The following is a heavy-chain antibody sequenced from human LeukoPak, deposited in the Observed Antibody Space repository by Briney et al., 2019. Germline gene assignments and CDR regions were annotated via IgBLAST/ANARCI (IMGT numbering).Heavy chain of an antibody. Sequence: GGSLRLSCAPSGFSLSSYAMSWVRQAPGHGLEWVSAISGSGGSTYYADSVEGRFPLSRDNDKNTLYLQMNSLRAEDTAVYHCPTWGRYCVGDYCPALDSWGPGTLVTVSS. CDR2: ISGSGGST. CDR3: PTWGRYCVGDYCPALDS. D-gene: IGHD2-21*02. V-gene: IGHV3-23*01. J-gene: IGHJ4*02. CDR1: GFSLSSYA.